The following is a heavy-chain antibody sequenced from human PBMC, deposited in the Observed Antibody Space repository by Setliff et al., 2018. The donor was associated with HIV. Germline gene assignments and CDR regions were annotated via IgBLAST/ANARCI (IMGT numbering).Heavy chain of an antibody. V-gene: IGHV3-7*01. CDR2: IKQDGSET. J-gene: IGHJ4*02. CDR1: GFTFSDFW. CDR3: AKKAGETSLVGDRSLDH. D-gene: IGHD1-26*01. Sequence: GGSLRLSCAASGFTFSDFWMTWVRQAPEKGLEWVANIKQDGSETFYVDSVKGRFTISRDNSKNSLYLQMHSLRAEDTAVYYCAKKAGETSLVGDRSLDHWGQGTLVTVSS.